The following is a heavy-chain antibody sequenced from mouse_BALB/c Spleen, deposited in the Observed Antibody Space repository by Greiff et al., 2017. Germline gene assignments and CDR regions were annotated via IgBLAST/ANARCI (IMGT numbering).Heavy chain of an antibody. V-gene: IGHV1-84*02. CDR3: ARGDYDDAMDY. D-gene: IGHD2-4*01. Sequence: LQESGPELVKPGASVKISCKASGYTFTDYYINWVKQKPGQGLEWIGWIYPGSGNTKYNEKFKGKATLTVDTSSSTAYMQLSSLTSEDTAVYFCARGDYDDAMDYWGQGTSVTVSS. CDR2: IYPGSGNT. J-gene: IGHJ4*01. CDR1: GYTFTDYY.